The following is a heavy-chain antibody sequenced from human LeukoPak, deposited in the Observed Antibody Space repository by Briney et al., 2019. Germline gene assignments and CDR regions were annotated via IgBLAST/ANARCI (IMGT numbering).Heavy chain of an antibody. Sequence: PGGSLRLSCAASGFIFSRNSMNWVRQAPGKGLESVSSISTSSSYINYVDSVKGRCTIYRDNAKNSLYLKMTSLRAEDTAVYYCARGSSNIAGRNNCFDPWGQGTLVTVSS. D-gene: IGHD6-6*01. CDR3: ARGSSNIAGRNNCFDP. J-gene: IGHJ5*02. CDR2: ISTSSSYI. V-gene: IGHV3-21*01. CDR1: GFIFSRNS.